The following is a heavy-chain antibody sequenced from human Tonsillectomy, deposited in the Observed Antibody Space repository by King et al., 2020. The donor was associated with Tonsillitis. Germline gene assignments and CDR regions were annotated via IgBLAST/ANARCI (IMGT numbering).Heavy chain of an antibody. CDR1: GFTFRTYG. J-gene: IGHJ4*02. V-gene: IGHV3-33*08. Sequence: VQLVESGGGVVQPGTSLRLSCAVAGFTFRTYGMHWVRQAPGKGLEWVGVIWFDGSKTWYADSVKGRLTNSRDNSKNTVYLQMNGLRTEDTAVYYCARGNPPHCSDGGAGSSYDYWGQGTQVTVSS. CDR3: ARGNPPHCSDGGAGSSYDY. D-gene: IGHD2-15*01. CDR2: IWFDGSKT.